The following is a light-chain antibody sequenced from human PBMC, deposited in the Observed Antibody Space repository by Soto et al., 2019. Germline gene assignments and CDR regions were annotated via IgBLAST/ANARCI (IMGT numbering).Light chain of an antibody. CDR3: SSYTSSSTLV. Sequence: QSVLTQPASVSGSPGQSITISCTGTSSDIGGYNYVSWYQQYPGKAPNLIIYEVTNRPSGISYRFSGSKSGNTASLTISGLQAEDEADYYCSSYTSSSTLVFGTGTKVTVL. J-gene: IGLJ1*01. CDR2: EVT. CDR1: SSDIGGYNY. V-gene: IGLV2-14*01.